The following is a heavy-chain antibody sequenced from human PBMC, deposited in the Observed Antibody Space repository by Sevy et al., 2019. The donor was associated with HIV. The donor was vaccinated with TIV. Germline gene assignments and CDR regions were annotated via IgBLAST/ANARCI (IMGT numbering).Heavy chain of an antibody. CDR3: ARVVGDGLDYDFWSGPRYYYGMDV. D-gene: IGHD3-3*01. CDR1: GFTFSDYY. V-gene: IGHV3-11*01. Sequence: GEPLKISCAASGFTFSDYYMSWIRQAPRKGLEWVSYISSSGSTIYYAASVKGRFTISRDNAKNSLYLQMNSLRAEDTAVYYCARVVGDGLDYDFWSGPRYYYGMDVWGQGTTVTVSS. CDR2: ISSSGSTI. J-gene: IGHJ6*02.